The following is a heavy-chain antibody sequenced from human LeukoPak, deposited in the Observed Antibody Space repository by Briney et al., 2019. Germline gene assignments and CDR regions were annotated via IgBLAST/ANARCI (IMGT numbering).Heavy chain of an antibody. Sequence: SETLSLTCAVYGGSFSGYYWSWIRQPPGKGLEWIGEINHSGSTNYNPSLKSRVTISVDTSKNQFSLKLSSVTAADTAVYYCARQPSLGYCSSTSCLNWFDPWGQGTLVTVSS. CDR3: ARQPSLGYCSSTSCLNWFDP. J-gene: IGHJ5*02. CDR2: INHSGST. V-gene: IGHV4-34*01. CDR1: GGSFSGYY. D-gene: IGHD2-2*01.